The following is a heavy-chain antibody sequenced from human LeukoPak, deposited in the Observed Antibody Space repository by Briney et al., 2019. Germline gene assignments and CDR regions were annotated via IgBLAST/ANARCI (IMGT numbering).Heavy chain of an antibody. V-gene: IGHV1-24*01. J-gene: IGHJ5*02. CDR1: GYTLTELS. CDR3: ATVGCSGGSCYSGEYNWFDP. CDR2: FDPEDGEP. Sequence: ASVKVSCKVSGYTLTELSMHWVRQAPGKGLEWMGGFDPEDGEPIYAQKFQGRVTMTEDTSTDTAYMELSSLRSEDTAVYYCATVGCSGGSCYSGEYNWFDPWGQGTLVTVSS. D-gene: IGHD2-15*01.